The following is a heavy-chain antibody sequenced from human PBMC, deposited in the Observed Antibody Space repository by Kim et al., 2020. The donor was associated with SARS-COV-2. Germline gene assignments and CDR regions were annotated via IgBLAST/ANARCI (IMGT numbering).Heavy chain of an antibody. D-gene: IGHD3-22*01. V-gene: IGHV3-23*01. Sequence: VKGRFTISRDNSKNTLYLQMNSLRAEDTAVYYCAKGINYYDSSGYPPVDYWGQGTLVTVSS. J-gene: IGHJ4*02. CDR3: AKGINYYDSSGYPPVDY.